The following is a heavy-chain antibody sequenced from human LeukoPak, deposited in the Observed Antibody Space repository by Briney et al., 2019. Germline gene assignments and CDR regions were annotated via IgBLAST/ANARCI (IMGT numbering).Heavy chain of an antibody. CDR3: ASVGYCSSTSCQLPNNWFDP. D-gene: IGHD2-2*01. CDR1: GYTFTGYY. CDR2: INPNSGGT. Sequence: ASVKVSCKASGYTFTGYYMHWVRQAPGQGLEWMGWINPNSGGTNYAQKFQGRVTMTRDTSISTAYMELSRLRSDDTAVYYCASVGYCSSTSCQLPNNWFDPWGQGTLVTVSS. J-gene: IGHJ5*02. V-gene: IGHV1-2*02.